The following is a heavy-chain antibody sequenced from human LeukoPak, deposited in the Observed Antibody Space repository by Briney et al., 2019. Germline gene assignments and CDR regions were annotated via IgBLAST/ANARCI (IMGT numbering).Heavy chain of an antibody. CDR2: ISGSGSST. V-gene: IGHV3-23*01. CDR3: AKRGGYYGSGSYWPYYYYGMDV. Sequence: GGSLRLSCAASGFTFSSYAMSWVRQAPGKGLEWVSAISGSGSSTYYADSVKGRFTISRDNSKNTLYLQMNSLRAEDTAVYYCAKRGGYYGSGSYWPYYYYGMDVWGQGTTVTVSS. D-gene: IGHD3-10*01. J-gene: IGHJ6*02. CDR1: GFTFSSYA.